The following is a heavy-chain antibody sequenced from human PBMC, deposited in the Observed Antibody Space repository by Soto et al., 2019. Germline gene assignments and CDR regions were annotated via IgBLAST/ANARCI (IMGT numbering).Heavy chain of an antibody. CDR1: GFAFLGYY. CDR3: VRQGYGPLHGLVDV. J-gene: IGHJ6*02. Sequence: SATLSLTCPNNGFAFLGYYWTWFRLPPGKPMEWIGYVHDSWGAAYNPSLRSRVAISLDTSKSQFSLSLTSVSATDTAMYYCVRQGYGPLHGLVDVWGQGTTVS. D-gene: IGHD5-18*01. V-gene: IGHV4-59*08. CDR2: VHDSWGA.